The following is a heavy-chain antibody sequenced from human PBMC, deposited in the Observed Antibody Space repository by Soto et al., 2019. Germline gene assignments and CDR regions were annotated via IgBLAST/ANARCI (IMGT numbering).Heavy chain of an antibody. CDR1: GGSLSPNY. V-gene: IGHV4-59*01. CDR3: ARAYGGYADY. D-gene: IGHD5-12*01. Sequence: PSETLSLTCTVSGGSLSPNYWSWIRQPPGKGLEWIGYIYYSGSTNYNPSLKSRVTISVDTSKNQFSLKLSPVTAAGTAVYYCARAYGGYADYWGQGALVTVSS. CDR2: IYYSGST. J-gene: IGHJ4*02.